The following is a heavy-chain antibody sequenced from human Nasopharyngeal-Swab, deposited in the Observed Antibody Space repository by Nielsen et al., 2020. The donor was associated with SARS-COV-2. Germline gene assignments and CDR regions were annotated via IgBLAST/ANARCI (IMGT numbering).Heavy chain of an antibody. V-gene: IGHV4-31*03. Sequence: SETLSLTCTVSGGSISSGGYYWSWIRQHPGKGLEWIGYIYYSGSTYYNPSLKSRVTISVDTSKNQFSLKLSSVTAADTAVYYCARGMGDKEQLDPNFDYWGQGTLVTVSS. J-gene: IGHJ4*02. CDR3: ARGMGDKEQLDPNFDY. D-gene: IGHD6-6*01. CDR1: GGSISSGGYY. CDR2: IYYSGST.